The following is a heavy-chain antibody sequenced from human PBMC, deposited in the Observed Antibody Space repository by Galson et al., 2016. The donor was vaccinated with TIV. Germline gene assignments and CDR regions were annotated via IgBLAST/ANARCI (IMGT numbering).Heavy chain of an antibody. V-gene: IGHV3-21*06. J-gene: IGHJ5*02. Sequence: SLRLSCAASDSNFASYTMNWVRQAPGKGLAWVSSISSGGTYMYYADSVKGRFTISRDNAKNSLYPQMNSLRNEATAVYYCAKDYGTSGTDIRVRGWFDPWGQGTLVTVSS. CDR3: AKDYGTSGTDIRVRGWFDP. D-gene: IGHD1-7*01. CDR2: ISSGGTYM. CDR1: DSNFASYT.